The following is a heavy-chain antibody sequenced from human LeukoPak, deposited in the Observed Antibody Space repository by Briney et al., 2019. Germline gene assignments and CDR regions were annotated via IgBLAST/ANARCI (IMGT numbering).Heavy chain of an antibody. J-gene: IGHJ4*02. Sequence: GGSLRLSCAASGFTFSSYWMNWVRQAPGKGLEWVSYISSSGSTIYYADSVEGRFTISRDNAKKSLYLQMNSLRAEDTAVYYCAKGAGFLECWGQGTLVTVSS. D-gene: IGHD3-10*01. CDR2: ISSSGSTI. CDR1: GFTFSSYW. V-gene: IGHV3-48*04. CDR3: AKGAGFLEC.